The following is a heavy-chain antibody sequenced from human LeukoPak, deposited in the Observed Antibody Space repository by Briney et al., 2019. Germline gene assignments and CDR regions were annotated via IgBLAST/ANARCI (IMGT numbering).Heavy chain of an antibody. CDR3: ARDSHYYDPSGGDY. V-gene: IGHV4-30-4*01. D-gene: IGHD3-22*01. J-gene: IGHJ4*02. CDR1: GGSISSGDYY. CDR2: IYYSGST. Sequence: SETLSLTCTVSGGSISSGDYYWSWIRQPPGKGLEWIGYIYYSGSTYYNPSLKSRVTISVDTSKNQFSLKLSSVTAADTAVYYCARDSHYYDPSGGDYWGQGTLVTVSS.